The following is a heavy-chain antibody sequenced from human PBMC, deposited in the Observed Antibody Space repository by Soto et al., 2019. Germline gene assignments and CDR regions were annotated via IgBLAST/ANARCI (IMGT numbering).Heavy chain of an antibody. V-gene: IGHV2-5*02. J-gene: IGHJ6*04. CDR3: VGRKQQMVRVKPYKTLDG. CDR1: GFSLSSSRVG. D-gene: IGHD6-13*01. Sequence: QITLKESGPTLVKPTQTLTLTCTVSGFSLSSSRVGVGWIRQPQGKALEWLALIYWDDDTRYTASLKSRLTITNDASKNQVVLTKTHKDPVDTDTYYCVGRKQQMVRVKPYKTLDGWGLGTTVSVSS. CDR2: IYWDDDT.